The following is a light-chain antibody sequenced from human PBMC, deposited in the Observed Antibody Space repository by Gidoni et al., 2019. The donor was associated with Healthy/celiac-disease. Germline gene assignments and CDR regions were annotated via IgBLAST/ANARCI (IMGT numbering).Light chain of an antibody. V-gene: IGKV4-1*01. J-gene: IGKJ1*01. CDR2: WAS. CDR3: QQYYSTHWT. CDR1: QSVLYSSNNKNY. Sequence: DLVMTQSPASLSVSLGERATINCKSSQSVLYSSNNKNYLAWYQQKPGQPPKLLIYWASTRESGVPDRFSGSGSGTDFTLTISSLQAEDVAVYYCQQYYSTHWTFGQGTKVEIK.